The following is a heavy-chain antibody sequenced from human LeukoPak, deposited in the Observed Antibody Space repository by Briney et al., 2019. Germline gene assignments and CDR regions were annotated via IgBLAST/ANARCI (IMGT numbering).Heavy chain of an antibody. CDR3: AKAAAGTEYYFEY. V-gene: IGHV3-30*18. D-gene: IGHD6-13*01. CDR2: ISYDGSTK. CDR1: GFTFSSYS. J-gene: IGHJ4*02. Sequence: GGSLRLSCAASGFTFSSYSMNWVRQAPGKGMEWVAVISYDGSTKYYADSVKGQFTISRDNSKNTLYLRMDSLRAEDTAVYYCAKAAAGTEYYFEYWGQGTLVTVSS.